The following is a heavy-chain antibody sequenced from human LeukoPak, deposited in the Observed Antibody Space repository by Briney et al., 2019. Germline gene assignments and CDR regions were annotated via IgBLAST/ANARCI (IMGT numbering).Heavy chain of an antibody. CDR1: GFIFSLYC. Sequence: GGSLRLSCAASGFIFSLYCMHWVRQAPGKGPMWVSRICPDGTGISYADSVKARFTTSRDKAKNTVYLQMNGLREEDTAVYYCVRDFRSADYWGQGTLVTVSS. V-gene: IGHV3-74*01. CDR2: ICPDGTGI. CDR3: VRDFRSADY. J-gene: IGHJ4*02.